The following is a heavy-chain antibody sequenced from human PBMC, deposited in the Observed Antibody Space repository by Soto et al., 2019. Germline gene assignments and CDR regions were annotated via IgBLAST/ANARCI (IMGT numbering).Heavy chain of an antibody. V-gene: IGHV4-59*01. CDR3: ATRGSTWYNNWFDP. CDR2: IYYSGST. Sequence: QVHLQESGPGLVNPSETLSLTCNVSGGSISGYYWSWIRQPPGKGLEWIGYIYYSGSTDYNPSLKSRVTMSLDTSKNQFSLRPTSVTAADTAVYYCATRGSTWYNNWFDPWGQGTLVTVSS. J-gene: IGHJ5*02. CDR1: GGSISGYY. D-gene: IGHD6-13*01.